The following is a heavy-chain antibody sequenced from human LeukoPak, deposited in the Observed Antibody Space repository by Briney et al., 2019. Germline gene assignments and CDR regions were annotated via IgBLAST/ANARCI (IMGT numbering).Heavy chain of an antibody. CDR1: GFSFNSDW. CDR3: TRRSDD. Sequence: LSGGSLRLSCAASGFSFNSDWMDWVRQAPGKGLEWVANIKHDESEKNYLDSVKGRFTISRDNAQNSLYLQMNGLRVEDTAVYYCTRRSDDWGQGTLVTVSS. CDR2: IKHDESEK. J-gene: IGHJ4*02. V-gene: IGHV3-7*01. D-gene: IGHD3-10*01.